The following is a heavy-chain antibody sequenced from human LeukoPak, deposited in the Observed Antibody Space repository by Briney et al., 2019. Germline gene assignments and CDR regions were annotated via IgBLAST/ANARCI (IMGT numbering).Heavy chain of an antibody. CDR1: GYTLTGHY. D-gene: IGHD3-16*01. Sequence: RASVKVSCKASGYTLTGHYMHWVRQAPGQGLEWMGWINTRNGNANYAHQLQGRVTMTTDTPTSTSYMELASLRFDDTAIYYCARNHLGLGLWGQGTLVTVSS. CDR3: ARNHLGLGL. V-gene: IGHV1-18*04. CDR2: INTRNGNA. J-gene: IGHJ4*02.